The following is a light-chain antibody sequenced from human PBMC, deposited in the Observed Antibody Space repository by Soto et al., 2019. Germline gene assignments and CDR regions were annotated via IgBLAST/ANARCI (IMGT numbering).Light chain of an antibody. CDR1: NIGSKS. CDR2: DDS. Sequence: SYERTQPPSVSVAPGQTARITCGGNNIGSKSVHWYQQKPGQAPVLVVDDDSDRPSGIHERFSGSNSGNTATLTISRVEAGDEADYFCHVWDSSSEHVFGTGTKLTVL. CDR3: HVWDSSSEHV. J-gene: IGLJ1*01. V-gene: IGLV3-21*02.